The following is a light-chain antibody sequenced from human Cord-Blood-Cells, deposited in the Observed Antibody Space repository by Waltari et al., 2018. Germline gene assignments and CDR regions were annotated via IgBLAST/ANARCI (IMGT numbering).Light chain of an antibody. CDR2: DVS. CDR3: SSYTSSSTWV. V-gene: IGLV2-14*01. CDR1: SSDVGGYNY. Sequence: QSALTPPASVSGSPGQSITISCTGTSSDVGGYNYVSWYQQHPGKAPKPMSYDVSNRPSGVSNRFSGSKSGNTASLTISGLQAEDEADYYCSSYTSSSTWVFGGGTKLTVL. J-gene: IGLJ3*02.